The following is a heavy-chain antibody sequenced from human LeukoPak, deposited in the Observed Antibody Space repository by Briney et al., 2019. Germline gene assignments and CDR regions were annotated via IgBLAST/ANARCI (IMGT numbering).Heavy chain of an antibody. CDR3: ARGGVGTLLFDY. J-gene: IGHJ4*02. D-gene: IGHD2-21*02. CDR2: IYHSGST. CDR1: GYSISSGYY. Sequence: SETLSLTCAVSGYSISSGYYWGWIRQPPGKGLEWIGSIYHSGSTYYNPSLKSRVTISVDTSKNQFSLKLSSVTAADTAVYYCARGGVGTLLFDYWGQGTLVTVSS. V-gene: IGHV4-38-2*01.